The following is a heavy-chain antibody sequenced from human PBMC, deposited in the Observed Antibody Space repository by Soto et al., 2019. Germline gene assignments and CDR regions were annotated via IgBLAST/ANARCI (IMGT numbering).Heavy chain of an antibody. D-gene: IGHD3-10*01. CDR2: ISSSGRTI. V-gene: IGHV3-11*01. CDR3: ARVPESS. Sequence: GGSVRLSCAASGFIFSDYFMVWVRQAPGRGLEWISYISSSGRTIYYADSVKDRFTVSRDNSKNTLYLQMNSLRADDTAVYYCARVPESSWGQGTLVTVSS. J-gene: IGHJ5*02. CDR1: GFIFSDYF.